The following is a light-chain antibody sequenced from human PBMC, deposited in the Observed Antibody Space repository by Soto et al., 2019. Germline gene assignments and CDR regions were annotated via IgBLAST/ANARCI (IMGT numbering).Light chain of an antibody. Sequence: DIQMTQSPSTLSASVGDTVTITCRASQNINSWLAWYQQKPGKAPNLLIYRASSLESGVPSRFSGSGSGTDFTFTISSLQPDDFAVYYCQQYNNWKRTFGKGTKV. CDR3: QQYNNWKRT. V-gene: IGKV1-5*03. J-gene: IGKJ1*01. CDR1: QNINSW. CDR2: RAS.